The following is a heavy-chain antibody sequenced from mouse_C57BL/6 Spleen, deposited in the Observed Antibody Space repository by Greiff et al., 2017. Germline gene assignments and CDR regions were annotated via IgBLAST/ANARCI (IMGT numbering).Heavy chain of an antibody. J-gene: IGHJ3*01. V-gene: IGHV1-82*01. D-gene: IGHD2-1*01. CDR3: AGIYGNYLAEFAY. CDR1: GYAFSSSW. Sequence: LVESGPELVKPGASVKISCKASGYAFSSSWMNWVKQRPGKGLEWIGRIYPGDGDTNYNGKFKGKATLTADKSSSTAYMQLSSLTSEDSAVYFCAGIYGNYLAEFAYWGQGTLVTVSA. CDR2: IYPGDGDT.